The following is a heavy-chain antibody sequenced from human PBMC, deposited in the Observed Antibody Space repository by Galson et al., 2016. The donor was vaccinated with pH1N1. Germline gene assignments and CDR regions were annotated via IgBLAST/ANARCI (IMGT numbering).Heavy chain of an antibody. V-gene: IGHV3-7*01. Sequence: SLRLSCAASGFTFSSFGMNWIRQAPGKGLEWVANIRHDGNVKYSVDAVKGRFTISRDNAKNSLYLQMNSLTGDDTAVYYCSRKGLPDVWGQGTPVTVSS. CDR3: SRKGLPDV. CDR1: GFTFSSFG. J-gene: IGHJ6*02. CDR2: IRHDGNVK.